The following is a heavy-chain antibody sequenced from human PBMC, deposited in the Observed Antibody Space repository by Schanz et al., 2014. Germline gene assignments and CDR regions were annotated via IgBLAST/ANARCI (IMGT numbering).Heavy chain of an antibody. CDR1: GFIFSDYY. V-gene: IGHV3-11*04. CDR3: ARDRRNDDLDY. D-gene: IGHD1-1*01. Sequence: QVQLVESGGGLVKPGGSLRLSCAASGFIFSDYYMTWVRQAPGKGLEWISYITYNGGTIYYADSVKGRFTISRDNAKNSLYLEMNSQRAEDTALYYCARDRRNDDLDYWGQGALVTVSA. J-gene: IGHJ4*02. CDR2: ITYNGGTI.